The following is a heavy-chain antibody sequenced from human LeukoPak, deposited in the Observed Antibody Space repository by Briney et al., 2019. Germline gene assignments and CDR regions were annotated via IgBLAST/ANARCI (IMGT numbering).Heavy chain of an antibody. CDR2: IHDDGRT. CDR1: GGSMSDSIT. CDR3: ARPNQALLYGMDV. Sequence: SETLSLTCSVSGGSMSDSITWGWVRQPPGKGLEWLANIHDDGRTAPNPSLRSRLTISQDRSKNQFSLNLNSVTAADTAVYYCARPNQALLYGMDVWGQGTTVTVSS. V-gene: IGHV4/OR15-8*01. D-gene: IGHD1-14*01. J-gene: IGHJ6*02.